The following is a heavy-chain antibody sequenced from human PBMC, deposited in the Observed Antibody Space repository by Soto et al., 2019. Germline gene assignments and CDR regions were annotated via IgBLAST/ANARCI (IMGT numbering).Heavy chain of an antibody. J-gene: IGHJ5*02. Sequence: SETLSLTCAVSGGSISSSNWWSWVRQPPGKGLEWIGEIYHSGSTNYNPSLKSRVTISVDKSKNQFSLKLSSVTAADTAVYYCANLVVVPAAKAGWFDPWGQGTLVTVSS. D-gene: IGHD2-2*01. CDR3: ANLVVVPAAKAGWFDP. V-gene: IGHV4-4*02. CDR1: GGSISSSNW. CDR2: IYHSGST.